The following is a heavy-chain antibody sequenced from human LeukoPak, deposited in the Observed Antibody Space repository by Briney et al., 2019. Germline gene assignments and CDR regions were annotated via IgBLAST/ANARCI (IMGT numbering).Heavy chain of an antibody. CDR1: GFTFSNCE. Sequence: PGGSLRLSCAASGFTFSNCEMNWVRQAPGRGLEWISFISSSSSTIYYADSVKGRFTISRDNAKNSLYLQMNSLRAEDTAVYYCARQSQIDYWGQGTLVTVSS. J-gene: IGHJ4*02. CDR3: ARQSQIDY. V-gene: IGHV3-48*03. CDR2: ISSSSSTI.